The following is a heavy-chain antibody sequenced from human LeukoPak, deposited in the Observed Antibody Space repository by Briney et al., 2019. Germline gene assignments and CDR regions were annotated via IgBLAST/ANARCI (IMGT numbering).Heavy chain of an antibody. Sequence: SVKVSCKASGGTFSSYAISWVRQAPGQGLEWMGRIIPILGIANYAQKFQGRVTITADKSTSTAYMELSSLRSEDTAVYYRARELAGLRYDFWSGYYSGPKNWFDPWGQGTLVTVSS. V-gene: IGHV1-69*04. J-gene: IGHJ5*02. CDR3: ARELAGLRYDFWSGYYSGPKNWFDP. D-gene: IGHD3-3*01. CDR2: IIPILGIA. CDR1: GGTFSSYA.